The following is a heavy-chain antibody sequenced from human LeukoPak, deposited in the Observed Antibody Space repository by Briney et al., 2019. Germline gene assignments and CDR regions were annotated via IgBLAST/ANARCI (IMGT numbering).Heavy chain of an antibody. CDR1: GYRLTNNW. CDR3: ARRKGQWELLTNWFDP. V-gene: IGHV5-51*01. J-gene: IGHJ5*02. D-gene: IGHD1-26*01. Sequence: GASLKISCKISGYRLTNNWIGWVRQVPGKGLEWMGLIYPGDSDTRYSPSFQGQVTFSVDASISTAYLQWSSLKASDTAMYYCARRKGQWELLTNWFDPWGQGTLVTVSS. CDR2: IYPGDSDT.